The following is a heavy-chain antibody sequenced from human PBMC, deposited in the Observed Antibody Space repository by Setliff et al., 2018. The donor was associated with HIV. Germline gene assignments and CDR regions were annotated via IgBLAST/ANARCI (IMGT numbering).Heavy chain of an antibody. V-gene: IGHV3-23*01. J-gene: IGHJ4*02. CDR3: AKVDNGHCTSSSCRDFDY. CDR2: IDPSGSRI. D-gene: IGHD2-2*03. CDR1: EFTLSGYS. Sequence: GGSLRLSGAASEFTLSGYSMSWVRQVPGKGLEWVSAIDPSGSRIFYSDSVKGRFTISRDKSKNTLYLQMNSLTAEDTAVYYCAKVDNGHCTSSSCRDFDYWGQGTLVTVSS.